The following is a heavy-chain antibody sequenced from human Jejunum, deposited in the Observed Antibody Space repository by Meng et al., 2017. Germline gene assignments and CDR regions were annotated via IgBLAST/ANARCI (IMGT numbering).Heavy chain of an antibody. V-gene: IGHV4-39*07. D-gene: IGHD1-14*01. CDR3: ARDIGGTPADY. Sequence: QQQLTGSGPGLLKPSETLSLTCAVSGGSISSSGYYWGWIRQPPGKGLEWIGSMSHSGTTFYNPSLKSRVTISRDTSKNQFSLKVTFVTAADTAVYYCARDIGGTPADYWGQGTLVTVSS. CDR2: MSHSGTT. CDR1: GGSISSSGYY. J-gene: IGHJ4*02.